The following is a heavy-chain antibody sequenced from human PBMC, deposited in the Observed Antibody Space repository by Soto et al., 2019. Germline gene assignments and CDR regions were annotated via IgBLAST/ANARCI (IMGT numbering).Heavy chain of an antibody. CDR3: AREPVCSSTSGSLRRYYYYGMDV. J-gene: IGHJ6*02. CDR2: IYHSGST. V-gene: IGHV4-4*02. D-gene: IGHD2-2*01. Sequence: QVQLQESGPGMVKPSGTLSLTCAVSGGSISSSNWWSWVRQPPGKGLERVGEIYHSGSTNYNPSLKSRVTISVDKSKNQFSLKLSSVTAADTAVYYCAREPVCSSTSGSLRRYYYYGMDVWGQGTTVTVSS. CDR1: GGSISSSNW.